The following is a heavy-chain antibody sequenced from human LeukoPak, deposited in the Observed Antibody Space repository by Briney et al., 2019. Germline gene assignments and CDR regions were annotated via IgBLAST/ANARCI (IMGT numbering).Heavy chain of an antibody. J-gene: IGHJ4*02. CDR3: AKVSIVAGKDY. CDR2: ISYDGSNK. CDR1: GFTFSSYG. Sequence: PGGSLRLSCAASGFTFSSYGMHWVRQAPGKGLEWVAVISYDGSNKYYADSVKGRFTISRDNSKNTLYLQMNSLRAENTAVYYCAKVSIVAGKDYWGQGTLVTVSS. V-gene: IGHV3-30*18. D-gene: IGHD6-19*01.